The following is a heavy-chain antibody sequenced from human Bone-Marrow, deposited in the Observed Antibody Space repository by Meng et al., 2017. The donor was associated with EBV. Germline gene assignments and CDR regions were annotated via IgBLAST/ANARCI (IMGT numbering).Heavy chain of an antibody. CDR3: ARGGDFHLYFEF. V-gene: IGHV3-30-3*01. CDR2: ISYDGTNK. D-gene: IGHD4-17*01. CDR1: GFIFSSYT. Sequence: QVQLVESGXGVVQPGTSLTLSCAASGFIFSSYTMHWVRQAPGKGLEWVAVISYDGTNKYYADSVKGRFTISRDNSKNTLYLQMISLSAEDTAVYSCARGGDFHLYFEFWGRGTLVTVSS. J-gene: IGHJ4*02.